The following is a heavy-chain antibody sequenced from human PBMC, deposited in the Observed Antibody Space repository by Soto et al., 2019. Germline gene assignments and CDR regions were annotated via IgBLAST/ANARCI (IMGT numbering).Heavy chain of an antibody. CDR3: ARNGVGCSGGSCYSRPFRYYYYYMDV. V-gene: IGHV1-18*01. J-gene: IGHJ6*03. CDR2: ISAYNGNT. D-gene: IGHD2-15*01. Sequence: GASVKVSCKASGYTFTSYGISWVRQAPGQGLEWMGWISAYNGNTNYAQKLQGRVTMTTDTSTSTAYMELRSLRSDDTAVYYCARNGVGCSGGSCYSRPFRYYYYYMDVWGKGTTVTVSS. CDR1: GYTFTSYG.